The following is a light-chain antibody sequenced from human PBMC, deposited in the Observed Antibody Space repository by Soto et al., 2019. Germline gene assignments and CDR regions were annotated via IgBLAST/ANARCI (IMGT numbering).Light chain of an antibody. Sequence: EIVLTQSPGTLSLSPGERATLSCRASQSVSSSYLAWYQQKPGQAPRLLIYGASSRATGIPDRFSGSRSGTDFTLTISRLEPEDFAVYYCQQYGSSPPGLTFGGGTKVEIK. CDR3: QQYGSSPPGLT. V-gene: IGKV3-20*01. J-gene: IGKJ4*01. CDR2: GAS. CDR1: QSVSSSY.